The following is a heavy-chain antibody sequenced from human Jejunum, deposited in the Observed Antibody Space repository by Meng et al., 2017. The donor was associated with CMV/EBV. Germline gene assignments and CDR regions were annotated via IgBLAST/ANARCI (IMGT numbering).Heavy chain of an antibody. CDR2: ISYDGRHK. J-gene: IGHJ4*02. Sequence: FTFSDFAMHWVRQAPVKELEWVASISYDGRHKHYVESLKGRFTISRDNSKNTTDLQMNSLRPEDTAVYYCVRDRYLLSNYHFTSWGQGTLVTVSS. D-gene: IGHD1-1*01. CDR1: FTFSDFA. CDR3: VRDRYLLSNYHFTS. V-gene: IGHV3-30*04.